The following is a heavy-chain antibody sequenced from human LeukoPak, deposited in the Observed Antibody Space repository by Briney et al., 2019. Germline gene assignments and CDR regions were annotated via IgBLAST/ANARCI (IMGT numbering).Heavy chain of an antibody. CDR2: INPNSGGT. V-gene: IGHV1-2*02. Sequence: ASVKVSCKASGYTFNGYYMHWVRQAPGQGLEWMGWINPNSGGTNYAQKFQGRVTMIRDTSISTAYMELSRLRSDDTAVYYCSSTSSTSYYYYYMDVWGKGTTVTVSS. D-gene: IGHD2-2*01. CDR3: SSTSSTSYYYYYMDV. J-gene: IGHJ6*03. CDR1: GYTFNGYY.